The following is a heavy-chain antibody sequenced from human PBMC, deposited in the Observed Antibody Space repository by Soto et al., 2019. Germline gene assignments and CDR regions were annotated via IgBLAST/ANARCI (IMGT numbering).Heavy chain of an antibody. D-gene: IGHD6-13*01. J-gene: IGHJ4*02. CDR2: ISGSGGST. CDR1: GFTFSSYA. CDR3: ALRIAAAGSTDY. V-gene: IGHV3-23*01. Sequence: GGSLRLSCAASGFTFSSYAMSWVRQAPGKGLEWVSAISGSGGSTYYADSVKGRFTISRDNSKNTLYPQMNSLRAEDTAVYYCALRIAAAGSTDYWGQGTLVTVSS.